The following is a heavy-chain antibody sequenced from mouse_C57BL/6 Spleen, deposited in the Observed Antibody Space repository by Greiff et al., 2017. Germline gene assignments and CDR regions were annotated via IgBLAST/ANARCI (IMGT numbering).Heavy chain of an antibody. D-gene: IGHD2-4*01. CDR2: FYPGSGSI. CDR1: GYTFTEYT. CDR3: ARHEGGYYDYDGYAMDY. Sequence: QVQLQHSGAELVKPGASVKLSCKASGYTFTEYTIHWVKQRSGQGLEWIGWFYPGSGSIKYNEKFKDKATLTADKSSSTVYMELSRLTSEDSAVYFCARHEGGYYDYDGYAMDYWGQGTSVTVAS. V-gene: IGHV1-62-2*01. J-gene: IGHJ4*01.